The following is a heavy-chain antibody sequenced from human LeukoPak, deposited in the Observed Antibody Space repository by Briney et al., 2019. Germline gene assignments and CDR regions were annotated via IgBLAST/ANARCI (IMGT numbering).Heavy chain of an antibody. CDR1: GGSFSGNF. V-gene: IGHV4-34*01. J-gene: IGHJ5*02. CDR3: ARVVVPEGYNWFDP. CDR2: IDNNGIT. Sequence: TSETLSLTCAVSGGSFSGNFWTWIRQSPGKGLEWIGEIDNNGITNYNPSLKSRVTISVDTSKNQFSLKLSSVTAADTAVYYCARVVVPEGYNWFDPWGQGTLVTVSS. D-gene: IGHD2-2*01.